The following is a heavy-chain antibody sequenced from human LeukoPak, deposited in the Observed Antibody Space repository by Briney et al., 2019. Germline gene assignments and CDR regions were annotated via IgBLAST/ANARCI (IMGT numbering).Heavy chain of an antibody. Sequence: GGSLRLSCAASGFTFSSYSMNWVRQAPGKGLEWVSYISSSSSTIYCADSVKGRFTISRDNAKNSLYLQMNSLRAEDTAVYYCARPLGYCSSTSCDAVEYWGQGTLVTVSS. CDR1: GFTFSSYS. CDR2: ISSSSSTI. J-gene: IGHJ4*02. CDR3: ARPLGYCSSTSCDAVEY. D-gene: IGHD2-2*01. V-gene: IGHV3-48*04.